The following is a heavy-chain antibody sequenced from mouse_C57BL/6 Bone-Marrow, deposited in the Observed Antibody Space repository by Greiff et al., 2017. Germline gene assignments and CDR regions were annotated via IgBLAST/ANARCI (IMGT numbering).Heavy chain of an antibody. CDR1: GYTFTSYW. J-gene: IGHJ4*01. V-gene: IGHV1-5*01. D-gene: IGHD3-2*02. CDR2: MYPGNSDT. Sequence: DVQLQESGTVLARPGASVKMSCKTSGYTFTSYWMHWVKQRPGQGLEWIGAMYPGNSDTSYNQKFKGKAQLTAVTSASTAYMELSSLTNEDSAVYYCTSSSGYYAMDYWGQGTSVTVSS. CDR3: TSSSGYYAMDY.